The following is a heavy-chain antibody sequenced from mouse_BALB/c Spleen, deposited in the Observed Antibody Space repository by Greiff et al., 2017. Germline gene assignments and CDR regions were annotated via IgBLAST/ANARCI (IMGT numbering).Heavy chain of an antibody. Sequence: DVKLVESGGGLVQPGGSLKLSCAASGFDFSRYWMSWVRQAPGKGLEWIGEINPDSSTINYTPSLKDKFIISRDNAKNTLYLQMSKVRSEDTALYDCARPYYYGRGYYFDYWGQGTTLTVSS. CDR3: ARPYYYGRGYYFDY. J-gene: IGHJ2*01. V-gene: IGHV4-1*02. CDR2: INPDSSTI. CDR1: GFDFSRYW. D-gene: IGHD1-1*01.